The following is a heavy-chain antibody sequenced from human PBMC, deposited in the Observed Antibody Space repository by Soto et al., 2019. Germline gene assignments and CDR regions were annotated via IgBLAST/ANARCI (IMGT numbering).Heavy chain of an antibody. CDR2: IKQDGSEK. Sequence: EVQLVESGGGLVQPGGSLRLSCAASGFTFSSYWMSWVRQAPGKGLEWVANIKQDGSEKYYVDSVKGRFIISRDNAKNSLYLQMNSLRAEDTAVYYCARARSGGSCYLRYHCTSGGYYFDYWGQGTLVTVSS. D-gene: IGHD2-15*01. V-gene: IGHV3-7*01. J-gene: IGHJ4*02. CDR3: ARARSGGSCYLRYHCTSGGYYFDY. CDR1: GFTFSSYW.